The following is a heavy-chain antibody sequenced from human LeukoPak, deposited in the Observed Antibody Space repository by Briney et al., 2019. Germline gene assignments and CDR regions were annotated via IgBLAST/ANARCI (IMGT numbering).Heavy chain of an antibody. CDR3: AGNRNALGDTNWFDP. Sequence: PSETLSLTCTVSGDSINGYYWSWIRQPPGKGLEWIAYVYSSGRTNYNPSLKGRVTISLDTSKSQISLELPSVTAADTAVYYCAGNRNALGDTNWFDPWGPGTLVIVSS. V-gene: IGHV4-59*01. J-gene: IGHJ5*02. D-gene: IGHD4-17*01. CDR2: VYSSGRT. CDR1: GDSINGYY.